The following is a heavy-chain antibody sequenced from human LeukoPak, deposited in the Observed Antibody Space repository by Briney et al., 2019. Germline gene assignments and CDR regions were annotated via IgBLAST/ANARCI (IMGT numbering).Heavy chain of an antibody. CDR2: MTTSGNTI. Sequence: GGSLRLSCVVSGITFSGYSMIWVRQAPGKGLEWLSFMTTSGNTIFYAESVKDRFTISRDNAKKSLYLQMNSLRDEDTAVYYCARVGGATAVTMYFEHWGQGTLVTVSS. D-gene: IGHD3-9*01. CDR1: GITFSGYS. J-gene: IGHJ4*02. CDR3: ARVGGATAVTMYFEH. V-gene: IGHV3-48*02.